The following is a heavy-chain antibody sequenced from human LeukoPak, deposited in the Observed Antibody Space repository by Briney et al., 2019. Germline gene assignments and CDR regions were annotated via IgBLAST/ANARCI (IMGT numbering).Heavy chain of an antibody. J-gene: IGHJ5*02. CDR1: AASISPYY. Sequence: PSETLSLTCTVSAASISPYYWSWVRQPPGKGLEWIGYIYYSGSTNYNPSLKSRVTISVDTSKNQFSLKLSSVTAADTAVYYCARGEYSSGPWGQGTLVTVSS. CDR2: IYYSGST. V-gene: IGHV4-59*08. D-gene: IGHD3-22*01. CDR3: ARGEYSSGP.